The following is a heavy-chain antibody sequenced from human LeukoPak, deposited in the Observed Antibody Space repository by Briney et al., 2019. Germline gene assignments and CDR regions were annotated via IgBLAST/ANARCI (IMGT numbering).Heavy chain of an antibody. CDR3: ARVRYYYDRSVHFDY. CDR2: IYYSGST. D-gene: IGHD3-22*01. CDR1: GGSISSYY. J-gene: IGHJ4*02. V-gene: IGHV4-59*06. Sequence: PSETLSLTCTVSGGSISSYYWSWIRQPPGKGLEWIGYIYYSGSTYYNPSLKSRVTISVDTSKNQFSLKLSSVTAADTAVYYCARVRYYYDRSVHFDYWGQGTLVTVSS.